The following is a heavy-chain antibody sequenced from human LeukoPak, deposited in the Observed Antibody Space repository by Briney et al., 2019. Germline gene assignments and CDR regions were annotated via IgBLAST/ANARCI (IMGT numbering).Heavy chain of an antibody. CDR2: INHSGST. V-gene: IGHV4-34*01. D-gene: IGHD2-15*01. CDR3: ARAPSVLRYCSGGSCFSRGPYYFDY. CDR1: GGSFSGYC. J-gene: IGHJ4*02. Sequence: AETLSLTCAVYGGSFSGYCWSWIRQPPGKGLEWMGEINHSGSTNYNPSLKSRVTISVDTSKNQFSLKLSSVTAADTAVYYCARAPSVLRYCSGGSCFSRGPYYFDYWGQGTLVTVSS.